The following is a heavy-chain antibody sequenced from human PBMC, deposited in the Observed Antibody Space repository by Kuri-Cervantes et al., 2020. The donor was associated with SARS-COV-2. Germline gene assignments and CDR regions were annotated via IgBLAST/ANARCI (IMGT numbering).Heavy chain of an antibody. CDR1: GFTFSSYG. D-gene: IGHD1-26*01. CDR3: AKVFRPSDEGFDY. V-gene: IGHV3-30*18. CDR2: ISYDGGNK. Sequence: GGSLRLSCAASGFTFSSYGMHWVRQAPGKGLEWVAFISYDGGNKYYADSVKGRFTISRDNSKNTLYLQMNSLRAEDTAVYYCAKVFRPSDEGFDYWGQGTLVTVSS. J-gene: IGHJ4*02.